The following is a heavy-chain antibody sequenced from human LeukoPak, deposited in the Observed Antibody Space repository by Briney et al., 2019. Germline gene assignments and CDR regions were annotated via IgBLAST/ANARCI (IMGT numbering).Heavy chain of an antibody. J-gene: IGHJ5*02. CDR2: IYYSGST. CDR3: ARQRYYDQSWFDP. CDR1: GGSISSSSYY. V-gene: IGHV4-39*01. D-gene: IGHD3-22*01. Sequence: SETLSLTCTVSGGSISSSSYYWGWIRQPPGKGLEWIGSIYYSGSTYYNPSLKSRVTISVDTSENQFSLKLSSVTAADTAVYYCARQRYYDQSWFDPWGQGTLVTVSS.